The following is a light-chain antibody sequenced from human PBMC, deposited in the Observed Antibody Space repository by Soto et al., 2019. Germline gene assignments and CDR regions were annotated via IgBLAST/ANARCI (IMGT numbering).Light chain of an antibody. J-gene: IGKJ4*01. Sequence: EIVLTQSPDTLSLSPGERATLSCRASQSVSTNYLAWYQQKPGQAPRLLIGATSSRATGIPDRFSGSGSGTDFTLTITRLEPEDFAVYFCRQYSSSPRGVTFGGGTKVEIK. V-gene: IGKV3-20*01. CDR3: RQYSSSPRGVT. CDR2: ATS. CDR1: QSVSTNY.